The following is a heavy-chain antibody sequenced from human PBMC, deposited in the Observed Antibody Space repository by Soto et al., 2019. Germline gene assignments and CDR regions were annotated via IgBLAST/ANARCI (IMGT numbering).Heavy chain of an antibody. CDR2: IIPIFGTA. V-gene: IGHV1-69*13. CDR3: ARDRSYDSSGPYYYYGMDA. J-gene: IGHJ6*02. Sequence: SVKVSCKASGGTFSSYAISWVRQAPGQGLEWMGGIIPIFGTANYAQKFQGRVTITADESTSTAYMELSSLRSEDTAVYYCARDRSYDSSGPYYYYGMDAWGQGTTVTVSS. CDR1: GGTFSSYA. D-gene: IGHD3-22*01.